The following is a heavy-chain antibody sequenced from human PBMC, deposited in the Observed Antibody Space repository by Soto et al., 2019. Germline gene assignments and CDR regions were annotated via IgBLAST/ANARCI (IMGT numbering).Heavy chain of an antibody. D-gene: IGHD4-4*01. J-gene: IGHJ4*02. CDR3: ARSYDGNYKGLEY. Sequence: SETLSLTCTVSGGSVSSGPYYWNWIRQPPGKGLEWIGYIYYSGITNYNPSLRSRVTISLDTSKNRFSLNLSSVTAADTAVYYCARSYDGNYKGLEYCGQGTLVTVSS. CDR1: GGSVSSGPYY. V-gene: IGHV4-61*01. CDR2: IYYSGIT.